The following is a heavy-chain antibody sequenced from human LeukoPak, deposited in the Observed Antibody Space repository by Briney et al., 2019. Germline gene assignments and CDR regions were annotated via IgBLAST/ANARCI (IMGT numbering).Heavy chain of an antibody. CDR2: INPNSGGT. D-gene: IGHD3-22*01. J-gene: IGHJ4*02. Sequence: ASVKVSCKASGYTFTGYYMHCVRQAPGQGLEWMGRINPNSGGTNYAQQFQGRVTMTRDTSISTAYMELSRLRSDDTAVYYCARAVVYYDSSGYYFDYWGQGTLVTVSS. V-gene: IGHV1-2*06. CDR1: GYTFTGYY. CDR3: ARAVVYYDSSGYYFDY.